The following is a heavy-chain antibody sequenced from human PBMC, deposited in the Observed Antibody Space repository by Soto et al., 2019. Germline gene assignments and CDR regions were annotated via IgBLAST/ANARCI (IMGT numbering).Heavy chain of an antibody. CDR1: GYTFTSYD. V-gene: IGHV1-8*01. J-gene: IGHJ5*02. D-gene: IGHD3-10*01. CDR3: ARGQGYYYGSGSYYNGGWFDP. CDR2: MNPNSGNT. Sequence: ASVKVSCKASGYTFTSYDINWVRQATGQGLEWMGWMNPNSGNTGYAQKFQGRVTMTRNTSISTAYMELSSLRSEDTAVYYCARGQGYYYGSGSYYNGGWFDPWGQGTLVTVSS.